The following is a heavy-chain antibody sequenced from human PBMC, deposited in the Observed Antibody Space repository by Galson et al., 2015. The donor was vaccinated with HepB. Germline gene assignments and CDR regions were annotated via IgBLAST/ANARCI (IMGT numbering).Heavy chain of an antibody. CDR2: IWYDGSNK. J-gene: IGHJ4*02. Sequence: SLRLSCAASGFTFSSYGMHWVRQAPGKGLEWVAVIWYDGSNKYYADSVKGRFTISRDNSKNTLYLQMNSLRAEDTAVYYCASEGVAVAGFDYWGQGTLVTVSS. D-gene: IGHD6-19*01. V-gene: IGHV3-33*01. CDR3: ASEGVAVAGFDY. CDR1: GFTFSSYG.